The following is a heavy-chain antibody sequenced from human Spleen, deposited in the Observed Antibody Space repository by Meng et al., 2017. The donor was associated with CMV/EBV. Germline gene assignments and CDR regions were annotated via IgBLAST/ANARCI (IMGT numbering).Heavy chain of an antibody. D-gene: IGHD3-3*01. Sequence: YYMHWVRQAHGQGLEWLGWINPNSGGTNYAQKFQGRVTMTRDTSISTAYMELSRLRSDDTAVYYCASSKGTYYDFWSGYYRNWYFDLWGRGTLVTVSS. J-gene: IGHJ2*01. CDR1: YY. CDR3: ASSKGTYYDFWSGYYRNWYFDL. V-gene: IGHV1-2*02. CDR2: INPNSGGT.